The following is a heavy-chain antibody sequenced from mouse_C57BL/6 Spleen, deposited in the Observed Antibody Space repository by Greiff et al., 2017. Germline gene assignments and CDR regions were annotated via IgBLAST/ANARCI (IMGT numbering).Heavy chain of an antibody. CDR2: FYPGSGSI. D-gene: IGHD2-4*01. J-gene: IGHJ2*01. V-gene: IGHV1-62-2*01. Sequence: QSCKASGYTFTEYTIHWVKQRSGQGLEWIGWFYPGSGSIKYNEKFKDKATLTADKSSSTVYMELSRLTSEDSAVYFCAIHGGDDYDPTSYFDYWGQGTTLTVSS. CDR3: AIHGGDDYDPTSYFDY. CDR1: GYTFTEYT.